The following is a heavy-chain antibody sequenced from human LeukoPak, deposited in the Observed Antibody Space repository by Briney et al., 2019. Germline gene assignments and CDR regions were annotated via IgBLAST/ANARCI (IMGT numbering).Heavy chain of an antibody. D-gene: IGHD2-15*01. J-gene: IGHJ4*02. CDR1: GGSISSYY. CDR3: ARTKLYCSGGSCYSSLDY. CDR2: ISYSGST. V-gene: IGHV4-59*01. Sequence: SETLSLTCTVSGGSISSYYWRWVRQPAGKGLEWVGYISYSGSTISNPALKRRVTISVDTSKNQFSLQLTSVTAADTALYYCARTKLYCSGGSCYSSLDYWGQGTLVTVSS.